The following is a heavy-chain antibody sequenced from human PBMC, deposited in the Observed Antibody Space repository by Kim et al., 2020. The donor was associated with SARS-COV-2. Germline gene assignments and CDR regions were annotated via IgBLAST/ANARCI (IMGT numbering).Heavy chain of an antibody. Sequence: SETLSLTCTVSGGSISSYYWSWIRQPPGKGLEWIGYIYYSGSTNYNPSLKSRVTISVDTSKNQFSLKLSSVTAADTAVYYCARDFIGNYAAFDIWGQGTMVTVSS. CDR3: ARDFIGNYAAFDI. CDR2: IYYSGST. V-gene: IGHV4-59*01. J-gene: IGHJ3*02. CDR1: GGSISSYY. D-gene: IGHD1-7*01.